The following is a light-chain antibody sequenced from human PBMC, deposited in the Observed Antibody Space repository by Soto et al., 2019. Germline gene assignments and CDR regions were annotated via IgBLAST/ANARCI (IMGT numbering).Light chain of an antibody. CDR2: DVS. CDR1: SSDVGNYNL. V-gene: IGLV2-23*02. Sequence: QSVLTQPASVSGSPGQSITISCTGTSSDVGNYNLVSWYQQHPGKAPKLMIYDVSKRPSGVSNRFSGSKSGNTASLTISGLQAEDEADYYCCSYAGSSTLVFGGGTKVTVL. CDR3: CSYAGSSTLV. J-gene: IGLJ3*02.